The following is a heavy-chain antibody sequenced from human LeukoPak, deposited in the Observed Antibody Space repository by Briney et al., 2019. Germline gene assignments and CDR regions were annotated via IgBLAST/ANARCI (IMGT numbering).Heavy chain of an antibody. Sequence: PGGSLRLSCAASGFTFSSFEMNWVRQAPGTGLEWVSHISSSGTTIYDADSVKGRFTISRDNAKNSLYLQMNSLRVEDTAVYYCAKGSGSYSRYYYYYMDVWGKGTTVTVSS. CDR1: GFTFSSFE. J-gene: IGHJ6*03. V-gene: IGHV3-48*03. CDR2: ISSSGTTI. D-gene: IGHD3-10*01. CDR3: AKGSGSYSRYYYYYMDV.